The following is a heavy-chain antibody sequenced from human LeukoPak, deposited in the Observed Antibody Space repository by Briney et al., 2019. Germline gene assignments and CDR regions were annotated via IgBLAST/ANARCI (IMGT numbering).Heavy chain of an antibody. CDR3: ARHTVTTPDDAFDI. CDR1: GFTFSDYY. D-gene: IGHD4-17*01. J-gene: IGHJ3*02. Sequence: GSLRLSFAASGFTFSDYYMSWIRQAPGKGLEWVSYISSSGSTIYYADSVKGRFTISRDNAKNSLYLQMNSLRAEDTAVYYCARHTVTTPDDAFDIWGQGTMVTVSS. V-gene: IGHV3-11*01. CDR2: ISSSGSTI.